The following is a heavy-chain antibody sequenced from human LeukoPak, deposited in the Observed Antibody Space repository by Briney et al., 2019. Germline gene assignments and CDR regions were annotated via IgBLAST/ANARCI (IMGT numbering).Heavy chain of an antibody. D-gene: IGHD3-9*01. Sequence: ASVKVSCKASGYILTSYGISWVRQAPGQGLEWMGWISAYNGDTNYAQKFQGRVTMTTDTSTSTAYMELSSLRSEDTAVYYCARGDWAPEYWGQGTLVTVSS. J-gene: IGHJ4*02. V-gene: IGHV1-18*01. CDR2: ISAYNGDT. CDR3: ARGDWAPEY. CDR1: GYILTSYG.